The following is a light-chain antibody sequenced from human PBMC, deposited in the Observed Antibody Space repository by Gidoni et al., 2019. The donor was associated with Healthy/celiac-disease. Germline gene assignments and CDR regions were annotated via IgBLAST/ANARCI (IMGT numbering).Light chain of an antibody. J-gene: IGKJ1*01. Sequence: DISITHTPYPLSASVGDRVTITFRASQSISSWLAWYQQKPGKAPKLLIYKASSLESGVPSRFSGSGSGTEFTLTISSLQPDDFATYYCQQYNSYPWTFGQGTKVEIK. V-gene: IGKV1-5*03. CDR2: KAS. CDR3: QQYNSYPWT. CDR1: QSISSW.